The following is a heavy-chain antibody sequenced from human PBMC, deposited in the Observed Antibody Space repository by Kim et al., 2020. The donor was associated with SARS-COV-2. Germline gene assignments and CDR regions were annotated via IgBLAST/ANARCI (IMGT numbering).Heavy chain of an antibody. CDR2: INHSGST. CDR1: GGSFSGYY. V-gene: IGHV4-34*01. Sequence: SETLSLTCAVYGGSFSGYYWSWIRQPPGKGLEWIGEINHSGSTNYNPSLKSRVTISVDTSKNQFSLKLSSVTAADTAVYYCARDSGSYFLFLYGNNWFDPWGQGTLVTVSS. J-gene: IGHJ5*02. D-gene: IGHD1-26*01. CDR3: ARDSGSYFLFLYGNNWFDP.